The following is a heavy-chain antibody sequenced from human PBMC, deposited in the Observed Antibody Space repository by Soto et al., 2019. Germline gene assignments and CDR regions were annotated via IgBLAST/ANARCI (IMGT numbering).Heavy chain of an antibody. D-gene: IGHD6-19*01. CDR3: ARGGYSSGWYGGGYYYYYGMDV. V-gene: IGHV4-4*07. CDR2: IYTSGST. Sequence: SETLSLTCTVSGGSISSYYWSWIRQPAGKGLEWIGRIYTSGSTNYNPSLKSRVTMSVDTSKNQFSLKLSSVTAADTAVYYCARGGYSSGWYGGGYYYYYGMDVWGQGTTVTVSS. J-gene: IGHJ6*02. CDR1: GGSISSYY.